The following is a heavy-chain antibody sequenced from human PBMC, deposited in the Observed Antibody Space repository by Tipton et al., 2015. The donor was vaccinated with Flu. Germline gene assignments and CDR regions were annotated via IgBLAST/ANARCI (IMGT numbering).Heavy chain of an antibody. Sequence: SLRLSCAVSGFAFSSYAMSWVRQAPGRGLEWVSGDSGSGGSTYYADSVKGRFTISRDNSKNTLYLQMNSLRAEDTAVYHCAKRVGGLELLDYWGQGTLVTVSS. CDR3: AKRVGGLELLDY. CDR1: GFAFSSYA. CDR2: DSGSGGST. V-gene: IGHV3-23*01. D-gene: IGHD1-7*01. J-gene: IGHJ4*02.